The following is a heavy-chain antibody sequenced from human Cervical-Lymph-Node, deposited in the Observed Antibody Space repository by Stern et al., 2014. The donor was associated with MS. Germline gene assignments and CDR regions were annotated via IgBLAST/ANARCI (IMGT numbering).Heavy chain of an antibody. CDR3: ARQRIIDMVDDAFDI. Sequence: QVQLVQSGPEVKKPGASLKVSCKASGNTFSDSYLHWLRQAPGQGLEWMGRIDPDRGHTNYAQRFHGRITLTRDTSTNTAYLELKSLTSDDMAVYYCARQRIIDMVDDAFDIWGQGTRVAVSS. CDR2: IDPDRGHT. D-gene: IGHD2/OR15-2a*01. CDR1: GNTFSDSY. V-gene: IGHV1-2*06. J-gene: IGHJ3*02.